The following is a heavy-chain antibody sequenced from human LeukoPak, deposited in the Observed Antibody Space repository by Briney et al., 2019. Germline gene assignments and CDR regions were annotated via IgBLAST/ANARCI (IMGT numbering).Heavy chain of an antibody. Sequence: SETLSLTCSVSGGSIRNYYCIWIREPPGKGLEDGGYLHVSGINYYNPSLKSRVTISIDGSMNQFSLELSSVTAADTAVYYCATMVRGAPFWYGVDVWGQGTTVTVSS. CDR1: GGSIRNYY. V-gene: IGHV4-59*01. D-gene: IGHD3-10*01. J-gene: IGHJ6*02. CDR3: ATMVRGAPFWYGVDV. CDR2: LHVSGIN.